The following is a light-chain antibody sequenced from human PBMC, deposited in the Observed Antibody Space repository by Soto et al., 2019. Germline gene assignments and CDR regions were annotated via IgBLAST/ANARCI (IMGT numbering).Light chain of an antibody. CDR3: HSYDCSNVV. CDR2: EDD. Sequence: NFMLTQPHSVSESPGKTVSISCTRSSGSIAGNYVQWFQQRPGSAPTTVIFEDDQRPSGVPDRFSGSIDSSSNSASLTISGLETEDEADYYCHSYDCSNVVFGGGTKLTVL. J-gene: IGLJ2*01. CDR1: SGSIAGNY. V-gene: IGLV6-57*04.